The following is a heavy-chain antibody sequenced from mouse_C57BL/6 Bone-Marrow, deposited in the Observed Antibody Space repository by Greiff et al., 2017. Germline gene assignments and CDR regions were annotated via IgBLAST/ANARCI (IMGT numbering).Heavy chain of an antibody. CDR3: ARHPLESDGSSYRYFEV. CDR2: ISRGGSYT. J-gene: IGHJ1*03. V-gene: IGHV5-6*01. CDR1: GFTFSSYG. Sequence: EVQVVESGGDLVKPGGSLKLSCAASGFTFSSYGMSWVRQTPDKRLEWVATISRGGSYTYYPDSVKGRFTLSRDNAKNTLYLQMSSLTSEDTAMLDCARHPLESDGSSYRYFEVWGTGTTVTVSS. D-gene: IGHD1-1*01.